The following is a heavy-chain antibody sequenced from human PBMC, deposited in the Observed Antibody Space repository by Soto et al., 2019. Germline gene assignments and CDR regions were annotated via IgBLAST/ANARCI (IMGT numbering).Heavy chain of an antibody. V-gene: IGHV1-69*01. J-gene: IGHJ4*02. CDR2: IIPIHGTA. D-gene: IGHD3-16*01. CDR1: GGSLTSYP. CDR3: ARGWGLVS. Sequence: QMEQSGAEVRKPGSSVKVSCKPSGGSLTSYPMAWVRQAPGQGFEWMGGIIPIHGTAEYAQKFQGRVTITADESTNRATLELTGLTSEDTAVYYCARGWGLVSWGQGTLVTVSS.